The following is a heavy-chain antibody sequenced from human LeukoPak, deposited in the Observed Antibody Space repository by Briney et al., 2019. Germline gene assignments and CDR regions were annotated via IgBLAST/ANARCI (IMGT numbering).Heavy chain of an antibody. J-gene: IGHJ6*03. CDR2: MNPNSGNT. CDR3: ARGVSIAGFQWSSYYMDV. V-gene: IGHV1-8*03. CDR1: GYTFTSYD. D-gene: IGHD2-8*01. Sequence: ASVKVSCKASGYTFTSYDINWVRQATGQGLEWMGWMNPNSGNTGYAQKFQGRVTITRNTSISTAYMELSSLRSEDTAVYYCARGVSIAGFQWSSYYMDVWGKGTTVTVSS.